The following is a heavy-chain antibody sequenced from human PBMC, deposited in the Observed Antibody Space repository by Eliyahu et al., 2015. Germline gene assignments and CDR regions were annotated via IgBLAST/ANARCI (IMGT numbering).Heavy chain of an antibody. V-gene: IGHV5-51*01. J-gene: IGHJ5*02. CDR2: IYPGDSDT. D-gene: IGHD2-2*01. CDR1: GYSFTSYW. CDR3: ARRILGYCSSTSCLYNWFDP. Sequence: EVQLVQSGAEVKKPGESLKISCKGSGYSFTSYWIGWVRQMPGKGLEWMGIIYPGDSDTRYSPSFQGQVTISADKSISTAYLQWSSLKASDTAMYYCARRILGYCSSTSCLYNWFDPWGQGTLVTVSS.